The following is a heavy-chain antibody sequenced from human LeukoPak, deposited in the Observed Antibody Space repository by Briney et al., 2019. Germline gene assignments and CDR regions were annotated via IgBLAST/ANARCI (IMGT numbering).Heavy chain of an antibody. Sequence: PSQTLPLTCTVSGGSISSGDYYWSWIRQPPGKGLEWIGYIYYSGSTYYNPSLKSRVTISVDTSKNQFSLKLSSVTAADTAVYYCARFGSDYDFWSGSPNNAFDIWGQGTMVTVSS. CDR3: ARFGSDYDFWSGSPNNAFDI. CDR2: IYYSGST. CDR1: GGSISSGDYY. V-gene: IGHV4-30-4*08. D-gene: IGHD3-3*01. J-gene: IGHJ3*02.